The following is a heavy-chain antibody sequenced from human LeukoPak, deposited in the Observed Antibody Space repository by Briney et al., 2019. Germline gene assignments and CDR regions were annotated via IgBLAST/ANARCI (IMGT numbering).Heavy chain of an antibody. CDR2: IKNDGTVK. J-gene: IGHJ4*02. V-gene: IGHV3-7*01. Sequence: GGSLRLSCAASGFTFSYHWMTRVRQAPGKGLEWVANIKNDGTVKNYVDSVKGRFTISRDNAKNSLYLQMNSLRAEDTGVYYCAKDSYSKGDYWGQGVLVTVSS. D-gene: IGHD5-18*01. CDR3: AKDSYSKGDY. CDR1: GFTFSYHW.